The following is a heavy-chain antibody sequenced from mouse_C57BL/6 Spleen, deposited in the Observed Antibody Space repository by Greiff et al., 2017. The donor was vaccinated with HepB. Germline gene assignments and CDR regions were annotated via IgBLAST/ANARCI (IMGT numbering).Heavy chain of an antibody. CDR1: GFTFSNYW. Sequence: EVKVEESGGGLVQPGGSMKLSCVASGFTFSNYWMNWVRQSPEKGLEWVAQIRLKSDNYATHYAESVKGRFTISRDDSKSSVYLQMNNLRAEDTGIYYCTRNYGSSLYYYAMDYWGQGTSVTVSS. CDR3: TRNYGSSLYYYAMDY. CDR2: IRLKSDNYAT. D-gene: IGHD1-1*01. V-gene: IGHV6-3*01. J-gene: IGHJ4*01.